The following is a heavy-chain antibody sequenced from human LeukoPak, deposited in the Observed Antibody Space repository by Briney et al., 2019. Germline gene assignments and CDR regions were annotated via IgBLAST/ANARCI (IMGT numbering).Heavy chain of an antibody. CDR3: ARVSGYGYHYYSYGMDV. V-gene: IGHV1-18*01. CDR1: GYTFTSYG. D-gene: IGHD5-12*01. Sequence: ASVKVSCKASGYTFTSYGISWVRQAPGQGLEWMGWISAYNGNTNYAQKLQGRVTMTTDTSTSTAYMELRSLRSDDTAVYYCARVSGYGYHYYSYGMDVWGQGTTVTVSS. CDR2: ISAYNGNT. J-gene: IGHJ6*02.